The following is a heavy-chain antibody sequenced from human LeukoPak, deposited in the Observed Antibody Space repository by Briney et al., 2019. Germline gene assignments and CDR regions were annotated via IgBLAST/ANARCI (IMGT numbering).Heavy chain of an antibody. Sequence: SETLSLTCTVSGGSINSYYRSWIRQPPGKGQEWIGYISYSGSTNYNPSLKSRVTISVDTSKNQFSLKLSSVTAADTAVYYCARAGERDDTFDFWGQGTMVTVSS. V-gene: IGHV4-59*08. D-gene: IGHD1-1*01. J-gene: IGHJ3*01. CDR3: ARAGERDDTFDF. CDR2: ISYSGST. CDR1: GGSINSYY.